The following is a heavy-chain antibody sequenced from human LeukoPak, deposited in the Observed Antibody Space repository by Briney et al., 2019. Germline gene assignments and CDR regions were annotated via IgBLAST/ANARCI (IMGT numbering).Heavy chain of an antibody. V-gene: IGHV3-30*14. J-gene: IGHJ6*02. Sequence: GGSLRLSCAASGVTFRTFAMHWVRQAPGKGLEWVAVISYDGSNKYWADSVQGRFTISRDNSKNTVYVQMNRLRPEDTAVYYCARGGYGSGSYDYYFYGMDVWGQGTTVTVSS. CDR1: GVTFRTFA. D-gene: IGHD3-10*01. CDR2: ISYDGSNK. CDR3: ARGGYGSGSYDYYFYGMDV.